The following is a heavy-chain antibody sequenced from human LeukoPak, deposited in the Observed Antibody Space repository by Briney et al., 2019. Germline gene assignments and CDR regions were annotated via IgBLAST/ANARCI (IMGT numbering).Heavy chain of an antibody. CDR2: ICYSGST. D-gene: IGHD3-22*01. J-gene: IGHJ4*02. CDR3: ATDYYDSSGYYSPFGY. V-gene: IGHV4-59*01. Sequence: SETLSLTCTVSGGSISSYYWSWIRQPPGKGLEWIGYICYSGSTNYNPSLKGRVTISVDTSKNQFSLKLSSVTAADTAVYYCATDYYDSSGYYSPFGYWGQGTLVTVSS. CDR1: GGSISSYY.